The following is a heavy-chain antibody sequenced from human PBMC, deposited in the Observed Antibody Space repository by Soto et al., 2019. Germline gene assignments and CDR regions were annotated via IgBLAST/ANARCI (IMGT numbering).Heavy chain of an antibody. V-gene: IGHV4-59*01. J-gene: IGHJ3*02. CDR2: IYHGGST. Sequence: PSQTLSLTCTVSGGSISSYYSSCLRQPPGQGLEWIGYIYHGGSTNYNTSLKSPVTISVDTSKNQFSRKLSSVTAADTAVYYCSSSSAYYYDSNGLHAFDIWGLGTMVTVS. D-gene: IGHD3-22*01. CDR3: SSSSAYYYDSNGLHAFDI. CDR1: GGSISSYY.